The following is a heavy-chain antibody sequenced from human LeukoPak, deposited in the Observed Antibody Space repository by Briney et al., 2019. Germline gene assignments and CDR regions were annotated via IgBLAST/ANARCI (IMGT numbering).Heavy chain of an antibody. D-gene: IGHD4-17*01. CDR3: AKDSATTAFDY. J-gene: IGHJ4*02. CDR1: GFTFSSYS. CDR2: IKNDGIIT. Sequence: GGSLRLSCAASGFTFSSYSMNWVRQAPGKGLVWVSRIKNDGIITNYADSVKGRFTISRDNSKNTVYLQMNSLRAEDTAVYYCAKDSATTAFDYWGQGTLVTVSS. V-gene: IGHV3-74*01.